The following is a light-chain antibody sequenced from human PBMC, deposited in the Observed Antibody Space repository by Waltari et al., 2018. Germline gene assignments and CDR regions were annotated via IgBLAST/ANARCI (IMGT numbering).Light chain of an antibody. CDR1: STDIGGYNS. J-gene: IGLJ3*02. Sequence: QSALTQPRSVSGSPGQSVTISCTGTSTDIGGYNSVSWYQHHPGKAPTLMIFDVYKRPSGVPDRFSGSKSCNTASLTISGLQPEDEADYYCCTYAGSYTQVVFGGGTKLTVL. CDR3: CTYAGSYTQVV. V-gene: IGLV2-11*01. CDR2: DVY.